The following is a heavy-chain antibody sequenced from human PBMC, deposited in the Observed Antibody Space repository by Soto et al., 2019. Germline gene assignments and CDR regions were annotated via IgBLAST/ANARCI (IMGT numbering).Heavy chain of an antibody. CDR1: GFTFSNYG. Sequence: QVQLVESGGGVVQPGRSLRLSCAASGFTFSNYGIHWVRQAPGKGLVWVTVISYDGSHKYYADSVKGRFTISRDNSKNTVYLEMNSLRDEDTAVYYCAKRRVDHSNSSWGIAVWGQATTVPVS. CDR3: AKRRVDHSNSSWGIAV. J-gene: IGHJ6*02. D-gene: IGHD4-4*01. V-gene: IGHV3-30*18. CDR2: ISYDGSHK.